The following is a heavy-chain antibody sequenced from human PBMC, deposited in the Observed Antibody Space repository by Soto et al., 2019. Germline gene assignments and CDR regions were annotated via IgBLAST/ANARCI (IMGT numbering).Heavy chain of an antibody. CDR3: ARDPQYYYDSSGFYYFDY. J-gene: IGHJ4*02. Sequence: SVKVSCKASGYTFTSYAMHWVRQAPGQGLEWMGGIIPIFGTANYAQKFQGRVTITADESTSTAYMELSSLRSEDTAVYYCARDPQYYYDSSGFYYFDYWGQGTLVTVSS. D-gene: IGHD3-22*01. CDR2: IIPIFGTA. V-gene: IGHV1-69*13. CDR1: GYTFTSYA.